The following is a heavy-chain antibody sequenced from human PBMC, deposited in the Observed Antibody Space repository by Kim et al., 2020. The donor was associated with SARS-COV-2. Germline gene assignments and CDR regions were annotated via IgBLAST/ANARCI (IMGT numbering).Heavy chain of an antibody. CDR3: AREVVVTTRFDYYYYGMDV. Sequence: GGSLRLSCAASGFTFSSYWMSWVRQAPGKGLEWVANIKQDGSEKYYVDSVKGRFTISRDNAKNSLYLQMNSLRAEDTAVYYCAREVVVTTRFDYYYYGMDVWGQGTTFTVSS. V-gene: IGHV3-7*03. CDR2: IKQDGSEK. J-gene: IGHJ6*02. CDR1: GFTFSSYW. D-gene: IGHD2-2*01.